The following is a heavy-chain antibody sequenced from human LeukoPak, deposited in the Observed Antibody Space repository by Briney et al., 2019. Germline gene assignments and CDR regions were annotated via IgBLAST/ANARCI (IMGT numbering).Heavy chain of an antibody. V-gene: IGHV5-51*01. J-gene: IGHJ4*02. Sequence: GESLKISCKGSGYRFTSYWIAWVRQMPGKGLEWLGIIYPGDSDTRYSPSFQGQVTISDDKSISTAYLQWSSLKASDTAMYYCARRGDTAVISDYWGQGTLVTVSS. CDR3: ARRGDTAVISDY. D-gene: IGHD5-18*01. CDR1: GYRFTSYW. CDR2: IYPGDSDT.